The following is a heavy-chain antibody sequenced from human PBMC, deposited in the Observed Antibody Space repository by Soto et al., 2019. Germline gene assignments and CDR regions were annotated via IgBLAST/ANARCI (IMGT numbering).Heavy chain of an antibody. V-gene: IGHV4-4*07. CDR1: GGSISSYY. Sequence: SETLSLTCTVSGGSISSYYWSWIRQPAGKGLEWIGRIYTSGSTNYNPSLKSRVTMSVDTSKNQFSLKLSSVTAADTAVYYCAREGRIAAAGINWFDPWGQGTLVTVSS. J-gene: IGHJ5*02. D-gene: IGHD6-13*01. CDR3: AREGRIAAAGINWFDP. CDR2: IYTSGST.